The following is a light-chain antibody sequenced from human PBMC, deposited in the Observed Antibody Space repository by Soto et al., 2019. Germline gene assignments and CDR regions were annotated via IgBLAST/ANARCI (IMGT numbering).Light chain of an antibody. V-gene: IGKV4-1*01. J-gene: IGKJ1*01. CDR2: WAS. CDR3: QQYYSPWT. CDR1: QRILYSSNNKNY. Sequence: DIVMTQSPDSLAVSLGERATINCKSSQRILYSSNNKNYLAWYQQKPGQPPKLLIYWASTRESGVPDRCSGSGSGTDFTLTISSLQAEDVAVYYCQQYYSPWTFGQGTKVEIK.